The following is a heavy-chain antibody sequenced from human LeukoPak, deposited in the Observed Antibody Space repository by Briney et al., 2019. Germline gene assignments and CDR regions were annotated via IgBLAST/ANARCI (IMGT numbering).Heavy chain of an antibody. D-gene: IGHD5-18*01. CDR3: AGRKWIQLWLFDY. Sequence: GGSLRLSCAASGFTFSSYAMSWVRQAPGKGLEGVSAISGSGGSTYYADSVKGRFTISRDNSKNTLYLQMNSLRAEDTAVYYCAGRKWIQLWLFDYWGQGTLVTVSS. V-gene: IGHV3-23*01. J-gene: IGHJ4*02. CDR1: GFTFSSYA. CDR2: ISGSGGST.